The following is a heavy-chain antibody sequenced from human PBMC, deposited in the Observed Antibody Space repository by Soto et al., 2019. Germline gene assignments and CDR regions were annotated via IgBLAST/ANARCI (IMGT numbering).Heavy chain of an antibody. D-gene: IGHD3-10*01. V-gene: IGHV1-69*19. J-gene: IGHJ4*02. CDR1: GGTFNTYA. CDR3: AMEVQVHTPAFVY. CDR2: ISPMFGAA. Sequence: QVQLVQSGAEMKKPGSSVKVSCQSSGGTFNTYAMNWVRQAPGQGPEWMGDISPMFGAANYAPKFQGRVTITADESTGTSYMPVGSLPSVDTALYFCAMEVQVHTPAFVYWGQGTLVTVSS.